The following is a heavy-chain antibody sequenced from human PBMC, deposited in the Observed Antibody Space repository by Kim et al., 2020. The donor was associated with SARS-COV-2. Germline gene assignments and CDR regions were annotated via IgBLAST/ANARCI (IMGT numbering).Heavy chain of an antibody. V-gene: IGHV3-15*01. CDR3: TTDGIVVVPAASDY. D-gene: IGHD2-2*01. Sequence: EPVKGRLTISRDDSKNTLYLQMNSLRTEDTAVYYCTTDGIVVVPAASDYWGQGTLVTVSS. J-gene: IGHJ4*02.